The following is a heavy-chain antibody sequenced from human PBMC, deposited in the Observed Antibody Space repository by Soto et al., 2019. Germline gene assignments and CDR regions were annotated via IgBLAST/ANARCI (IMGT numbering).Heavy chain of an antibody. V-gene: IGHV2-5*04. J-gene: IGHJ4*02. CDR1: GFSLSTTGMG. Sequence: QITLKESGPTLVKPTQTLTLTCTFSGFSLSTTGMGVGWIRQPPGKALEWLALIYSHDGERYSPSLKSRLTVTKDPPKDPVVLTMTNMDPVETGTYSCVRRISGWPGFRSWGQGTLVTVSS. CDR2: IYSHDGE. D-gene: IGHD6-19*01. CDR3: VRRISGWPGFRS.